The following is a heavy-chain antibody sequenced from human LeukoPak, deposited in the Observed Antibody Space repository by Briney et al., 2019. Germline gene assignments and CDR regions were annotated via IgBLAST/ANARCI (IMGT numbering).Heavy chain of an antibody. V-gene: IGHV3-23*01. Sequence: GGSLRLSCAASGFTFSSYAMSWVRQAPGKGLEWVSAISGSGGSTYYADSVKGRFTISRDNSKNTLYLQMNSLRAEDTAVYYCATPYSSSTKTANYYYYGMDVWGQGTTVTVSS. CDR2: ISGSGGST. D-gene: IGHD6-13*01. CDR3: ATPYSSSTKTANYYYYGMDV. J-gene: IGHJ6*02. CDR1: GFTFSSYA.